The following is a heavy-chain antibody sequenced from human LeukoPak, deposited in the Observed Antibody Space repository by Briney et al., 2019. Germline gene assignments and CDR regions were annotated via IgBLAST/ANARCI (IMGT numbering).Heavy chain of an antibody. CDR2: ISGSGGST. Sequence: PGGSLRLSCAASGFTFSTFAMIWVRQAPGKGLEWVSAISGSGGSTYYADSVKGRFTISRDNSKNTLYLQMNSLRAEDTAVYYCATTFGGVMNVWGKGTTVTISS. J-gene: IGHJ6*04. CDR3: ATTFGGVMNV. D-gene: IGHD3-16*01. CDR1: GFTFSTFA. V-gene: IGHV3-23*01.